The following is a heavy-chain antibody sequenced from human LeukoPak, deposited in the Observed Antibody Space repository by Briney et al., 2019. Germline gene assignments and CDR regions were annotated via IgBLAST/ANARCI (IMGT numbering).Heavy chain of an antibody. CDR1: GFTFSSYS. CDR3: ARVGADGEVYGKIYFDY. J-gene: IGHJ4*02. Sequence: GGSLRLSCAASGFTFSSYSMNWVRQAPGKGLEWVSPISSSSSYIYYADSVKGRFTISRDNAKNSLYLQMNSLRAEDTAVYYCARVGADGEVYGKIYFDYWGQGTLVTVSS. D-gene: IGHD5/OR15-5a*01. CDR2: ISSSSSYI. V-gene: IGHV3-21*01.